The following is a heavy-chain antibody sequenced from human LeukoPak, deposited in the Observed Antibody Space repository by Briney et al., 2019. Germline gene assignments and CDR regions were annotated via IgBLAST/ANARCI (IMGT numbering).Heavy chain of an antibody. Sequence: GGSLRLSCAASGFTFSSYAMSWVRQAPGKGLEWVSSITSPVGRIYYADSLKGRITISRDNARSSLYLQMNSLRAEDTAVYYCATDGRSSGWYGFDYWGQGTLLTVSS. J-gene: IGHJ4*02. CDR1: GFTFSSYA. D-gene: IGHD6-19*01. CDR3: ATDGRSSGWYGFDY. V-gene: IGHV3-21*01. CDR2: ITSPVGRI.